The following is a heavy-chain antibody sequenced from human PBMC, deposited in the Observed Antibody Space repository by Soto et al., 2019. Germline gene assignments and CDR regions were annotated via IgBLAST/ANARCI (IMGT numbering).Heavy chain of an antibody. D-gene: IGHD6-13*01. J-gene: IGHJ4*02. CDR1: AYTFTNYG. CDR3: ARSGSSWKLREFES. V-gene: IGHV1-18*01. CDR2: ISAYNGNI. Sequence: ASVKVSCKAPAYTFTNYGISWVRQAPGQGLEWMGWISAYNGNINYAQKFRGRVTMTTDTSTSSAYLEVRSLRSDDTAVYYCARSGSSWKLREFESWGQGTLVTVSS.